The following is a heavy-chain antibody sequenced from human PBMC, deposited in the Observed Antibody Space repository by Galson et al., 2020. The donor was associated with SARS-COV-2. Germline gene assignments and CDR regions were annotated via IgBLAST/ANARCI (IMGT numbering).Heavy chain of an antibody. D-gene: IGHD3-3*01. V-gene: IGHV4-38-2*02. CDR2: IYHSGST. J-gene: IGHJ5*02. Sequence: SETLSLTCTVSGYSISSGYYWGWIRQPPGKGLEWIGSIYHSGSTYYNPSLKSRVTISVDTSKNQFSLKLSSVTAADTAVYYCARDLDDSDAFGWFAPWGRGTLVPVSS. CDR1: GYSISSGYY. CDR3: ARDLDDSDAFGWFAP.